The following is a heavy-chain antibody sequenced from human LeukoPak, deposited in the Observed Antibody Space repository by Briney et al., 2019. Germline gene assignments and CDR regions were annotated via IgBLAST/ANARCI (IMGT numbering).Heavy chain of an antibody. CDR2: ISGSGGST. V-gene: IGHV3-23*01. Sequence: GGSLRLSCAASGFTFSSYAMSWVPQAPGKGLEWVSAISGSGGSTYYADSVKGRFTISRDNSKNTLYLQMNSLRAEDTAVYYCASTPSVGADNLYWYFDLWGRGTLVTVSS. CDR1: GFTFSSYA. J-gene: IGHJ2*01. D-gene: IGHD1-26*01. CDR3: ASTPSVGADNLYWYFDL.